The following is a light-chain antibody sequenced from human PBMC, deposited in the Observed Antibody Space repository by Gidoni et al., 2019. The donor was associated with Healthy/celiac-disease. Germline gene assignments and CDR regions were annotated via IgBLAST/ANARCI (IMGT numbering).Light chain of an antibody. CDR3: QQYNNWLMYT. CDR1: QSVSSN. V-gene: IGKV3-15*01. Sequence: EIVMTQSPATLSVSPGERATLSCRASQSVSSNLAWYQQKPGQAPRLLIYGASTRATGIPARFSGSGSGTEFTLTISSLQSEDFAVYYCQQYNNWLMYTFGRGPSWRSN. J-gene: IGKJ2*01. CDR2: GAS.